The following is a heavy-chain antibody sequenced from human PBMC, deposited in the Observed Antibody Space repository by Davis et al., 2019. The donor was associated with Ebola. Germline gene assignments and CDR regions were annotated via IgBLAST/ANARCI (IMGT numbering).Heavy chain of an antibody. J-gene: IGHJ6*02. Sequence: PGGSLRLSCAASGFTVSSNYMSWVRQAPGKGLEWVANIKQDGSEKYYVDSVKGRFTISRDNAKNSLYLQMNSLRAEDTAVYYCASREGVSGWSYYYYYVLDVWGQETTVTVSS. CDR3: ASREGVSGWSYYYYYVLDV. D-gene: IGHD6-19*01. CDR2: IKQDGSEK. CDR1: GFTVSSNY. V-gene: IGHV3-7*03.